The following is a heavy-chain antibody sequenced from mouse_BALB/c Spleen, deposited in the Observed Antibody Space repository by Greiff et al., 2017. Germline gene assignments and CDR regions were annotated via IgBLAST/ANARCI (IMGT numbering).Heavy chain of an antibody. CDR1: GFTFSDYY. CDR2: ISDGGSYT. V-gene: IGHV5-4*02. CDR3: ARGEGNYGYYAMDY. D-gene: IGHD2-1*01. Sequence: EVKLQESGGGLVKPGGSLKLSCAASGFTFSDYYMYWVRQTPEKRLEWVATISDGGSYTYYPDSVKGRFTISRDNAKNNLYLQMSSLKSEDTAMYYCARGEGNYGYYAMDYWGQGTSVTVSS. J-gene: IGHJ4*01.